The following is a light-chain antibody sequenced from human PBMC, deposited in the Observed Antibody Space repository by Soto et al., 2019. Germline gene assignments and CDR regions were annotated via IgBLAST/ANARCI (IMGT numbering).Light chain of an antibody. Sequence: EIVMTQSPATLSVSPGERATLSCRASQSVSSNLAWYQHTPGQAPRLLIYGASTRATGIPANFSGSGSGTEFTLTISSLQSEDFAVYYCQQYDNWPPLTFGGGTKVEIK. CDR3: QQYDNWPPLT. CDR2: GAS. J-gene: IGKJ4*01. V-gene: IGKV3-15*01. CDR1: QSVSSN.